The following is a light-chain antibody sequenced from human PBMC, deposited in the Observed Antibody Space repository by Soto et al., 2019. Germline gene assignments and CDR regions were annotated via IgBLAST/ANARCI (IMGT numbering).Light chain of an antibody. J-gene: IGKJ2*01. V-gene: IGKV3-15*01. CDR2: VAS. CDR3: QPYNNWPRT. Sequence: EIVMTQSPATLSVSPGERATLSCRASQSVSSNLAWYQQKPGQAPRLLIYVASTRATGIPARFSGSGSGTEFTLTISSLQSEDFAVYYCQPYNNWPRTFGQGTKLEIK. CDR1: QSVSSN.